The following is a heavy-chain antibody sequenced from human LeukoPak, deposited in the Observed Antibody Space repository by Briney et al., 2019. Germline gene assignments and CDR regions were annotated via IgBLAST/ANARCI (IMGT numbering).Heavy chain of an antibody. V-gene: IGHV3-30*03. D-gene: IGHD2-15*01. Sequence: GGSLRLSCAASGFTFSSYAMSWVRQAPGKGLEWVAVISDNGNDKYYVDSVKGRFTISRDNSKNTVYLQMNSLRPEDTALYYCASGLLGCRGGSCYPTDYWGQGTLVTVSS. CDR3: ASGLLGCRGGSCYPTDY. CDR1: GFTFSSYA. CDR2: ISDNGNDK. J-gene: IGHJ4*02.